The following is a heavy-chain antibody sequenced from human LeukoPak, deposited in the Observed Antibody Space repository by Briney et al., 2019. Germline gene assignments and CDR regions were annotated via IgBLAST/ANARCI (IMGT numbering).Heavy chain of an antibody. Sequence: PSETLSLTCAVYGGSFSGYYWNWIRQPPGKGLEWIGEMNHSGSTNYNPSLKSRVIISVDTSKNQFSLELSSATAADTAVYFCARGRVSSSTWYSTYYYYFYMDVWGKGTTVTVSS. D-gene: IGHD6-13*01. V-gene: IGHV4-34*01. CDR2: MNHSGST. CDR1: GGSFSGYY. J-gene: IGHJ6*03. CDR3: ARGRVSSSTWYSTYYYYFYMDV.